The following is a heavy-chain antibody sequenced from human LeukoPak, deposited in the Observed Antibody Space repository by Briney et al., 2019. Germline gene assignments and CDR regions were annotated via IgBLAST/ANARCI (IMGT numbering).Heavy chain of an antibody. V-gene: IGHV3-30-3*01. J-gene: IGHJ4*02. CDR1: GFTFSSYA. CDR3: ARAYSGWYVGALDY. CDR2: ISYDGSNK. Sequence: GGSLRLSCAASGFTFSSYAMHWVRQAPGKGLEWVAVISYDGSNKYYADSVKGRFTISRDNSKNTLYLQMNSLRAEDTAVYYCARAYSGWYVGALDYWGQGTLVTVSS. D-gene: IGHD6-19*01.